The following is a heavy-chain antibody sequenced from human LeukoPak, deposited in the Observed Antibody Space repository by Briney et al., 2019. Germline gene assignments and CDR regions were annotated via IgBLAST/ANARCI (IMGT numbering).Heavy chain of an antibody. V-gene: IGHV5-51*01. Sequence: GESLKISCEGSGYNFSSHWIGWVRQMPGKGLEWMGIIYPGDSDTRYSPSFQGQVTISADKSISTAYLQWSSLKASDTAMYYCARHISSGWPDYWGQGTLVTVSS. J-gene: IGHJ4*02. CDR3: ARHISSGWPDY. CDR2: IYPGDSDT. CDR1: GYNFSSHW. D-gene: IGHD6-19*01.